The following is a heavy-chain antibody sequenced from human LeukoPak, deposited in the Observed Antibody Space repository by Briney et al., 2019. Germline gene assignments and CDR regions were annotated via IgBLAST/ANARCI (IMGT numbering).Heavy chain of an antibody. V-gene: IGHV4-61*01. D-gene: IGHD3-10*01. CDR3: ARHDSYGPVNWFDP. CDR2: IYYSGST. CDR1: GGSVSSGSYY. J-gene: IGHJ5*02. Sequence: PSETLSLTCTVSGGSVSSGSYYWSWIRQPPGKGLEWIGYIYYSGSTYYNPSLKSRATIAINTSRNQFSLKLNSVTAADTAVYYCARHDSYGPVNWFDPWGQGIQVTVSS.